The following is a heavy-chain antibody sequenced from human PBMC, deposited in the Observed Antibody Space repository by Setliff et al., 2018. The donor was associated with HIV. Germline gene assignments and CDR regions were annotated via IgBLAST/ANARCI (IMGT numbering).Heavy chain of an antibody. Sequence: ASVKVSCKASGYIFTKYAMHWVRQAPGQRLEWMGWINAGNGNTKYSQKFQGRVTITRDTSASTAYMELSSLRSEDTAVYYCARRGDATMAFSFDFWGQGSLVTVSS. CDR1: GYIFTKYA. CDR3: ARRGDATMAFSFDF. CDR2: INAGNGNT. J-gene: IGHJ5*01. D-gene: IGHD5-18*01. V-gene: IGHV1-3*01.